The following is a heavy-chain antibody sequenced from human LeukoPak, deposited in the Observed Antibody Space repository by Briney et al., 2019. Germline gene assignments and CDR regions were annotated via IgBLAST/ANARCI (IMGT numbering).Heavy chain of an antibody. Sequence: GGALRISFAAPGFHFSSGMHWVRQAPGKGLEGVTVISYDGNHKYYGDSVKGRFTISRDNSRNTLYLQMDSLKTEDTAVYYCAKGELHFNTCSFDYWGQGTLVTVSS. D-gene: IGHD1-26*01. CDR3: AKGELHFNTCSFDY. CDR2: ISYDGNHK. J-gene: IGHJ4*02. CDR1: GFHFSSG. V-gene: IGHV3-30*18.